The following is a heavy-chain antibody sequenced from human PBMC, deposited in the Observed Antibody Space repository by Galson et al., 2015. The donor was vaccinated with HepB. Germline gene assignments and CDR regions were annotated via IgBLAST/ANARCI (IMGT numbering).Heavy chain of an antibody. D-gene: IGHD1-26*01. CDR1: GYPFTKFA. Sequence: SVKVSCKASGYPFTKFAMHWVRQAPGQRLEWMGWINAGSGNTKYSQRIQGRVTITRDTSASTAYLELSSLSSEDTAVYYCARGWVDYWGQGTLVTVSS. CDR2: INAGSGNT. J-gene: IGHJ4*02. CDR3: ARGWVDY. V-gene: IGHV1-3*01.